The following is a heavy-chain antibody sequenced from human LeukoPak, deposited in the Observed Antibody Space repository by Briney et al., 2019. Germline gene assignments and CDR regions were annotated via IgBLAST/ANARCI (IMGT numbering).Heavy chain of an antibody. CDR1: GFTFSSYE. V-gene: IGHV3-48*03. D-gene: IGHD3-9*01. CDR2: ISSSGSTI. CDR3: VAITYYDIMTGSGPSYYFDF. Sequence: GGSLRLSCAASGFTFSSYEMNWVRQAPGKGLEWVSYISSSGSTIYYADSVKGRFTISRDNAKNSLYLQMNSLRAEDTAVYYCVAITYYDIMTGSGPSYYFDFWGQGTLVTVSS. J-gene: IGHJ4*02.